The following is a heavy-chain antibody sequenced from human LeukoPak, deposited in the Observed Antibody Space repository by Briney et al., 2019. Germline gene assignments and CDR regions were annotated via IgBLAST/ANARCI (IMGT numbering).Heavy chain of an antibody. V-gene: IGHV3-21*01. CDR2: ISSSSSYI. D-gene: IGHD3-16*01. Sequence: GGSLRLSCAASGFTFSSYAMSWVRQAPGKGLEWVSSISSSSSYIYYADSVKGRFTISRDNAKNSLYLQMNSLRAEDTAVYYCARGLRAADAFDIWGQGTMVTVSS. CDR1: GFTFSSYA. J-gene: IGHJ3*02. CDR3: ARGLRAADAFDI.